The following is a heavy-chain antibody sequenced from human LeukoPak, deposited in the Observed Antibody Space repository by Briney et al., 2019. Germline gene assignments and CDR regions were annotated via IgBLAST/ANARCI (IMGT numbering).Heavy chain of an antibody. Sequence: ASVKVSCKASGYTFTNYGISWVRQAPGQGLEWMGWISGCNGKTKYAQKLQGRVTMTTDTSTSTAYMELRSLRSDDTAVYYCARMAYDILTGYFQPNWFDPWGQGTLVIVSS. D-gene: IGHD3-9*01. J-gene: IGHJ5*02. CDR1: GYTFTNYG. CDR3: ARMAYDILTGYFQPNWFDP. V-gene: IGHV1-18*01. CDR2: ISGCNGKT.